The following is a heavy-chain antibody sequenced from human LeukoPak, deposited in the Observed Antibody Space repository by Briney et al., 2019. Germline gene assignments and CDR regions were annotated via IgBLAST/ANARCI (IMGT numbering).Heavy chain of an antibody. D-gene: IGHD5-18*01. J-gene: IGHJ4*02. CDR1: GGSISSSSYY. CDR2: IYYSGST. CDR3: AGDTAMAKKGFDY. Sequence: SETLSHTCTVSGGSISSSSYYWGWIRHPPGKGLECIGCIYYSGSTYYNPSLKSRVTISVDTSKNQFSLKLSSVTAADTAVYYCAGDTAMAKKGFDYWGQGTLATVSS. V-gene: IGHV4-39*07.